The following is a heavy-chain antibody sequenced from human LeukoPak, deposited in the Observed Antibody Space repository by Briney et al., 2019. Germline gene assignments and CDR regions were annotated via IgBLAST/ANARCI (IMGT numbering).Heavy chain of an antibody. J-gene: IGHJ5*02. CDR3: ARHVEMATILPYWFDP. Sequence: GGSLRLSCAASGFTFSSYSMNWVRQAPGKGLEWVSSISSSSSYIYYADSVKGRFTISRDNAKNSLYLQMNSLRAEDTAVYYCARHVEMATILPYWFDPWGQGTLVTVSS. CDR1: GFTFSSYS. V-gene: IGHV3-21*01. CDR2: ISSSSSYI. D-gene: IGHD5-24*01.